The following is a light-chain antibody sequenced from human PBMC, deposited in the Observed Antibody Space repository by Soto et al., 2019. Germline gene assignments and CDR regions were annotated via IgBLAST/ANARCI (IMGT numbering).Light chain of an antibody. Sequence: SVTGQAPATLSVSPGEGATLSCRASQGIGDTLAWYQHKPGQTPRLLIYDASSRATGIPDRFSGSGSGTDFTLTISRLEPEDFAVYYCQQYGSSPSTFCQGTRLEIK. CDR1: QGIGDT. CDR3: QQYGSSPST. CDR2: DAS. V-gene: IGKV3-20*01. J-gene: IGKJ5*01.